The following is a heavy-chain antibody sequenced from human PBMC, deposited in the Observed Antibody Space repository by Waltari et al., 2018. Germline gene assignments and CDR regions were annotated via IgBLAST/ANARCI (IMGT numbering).Heavy chain of an antibody. CDR3: ARGEGDFWSYYYMDV. D-gene: IGHD3-3*01. J-gene: IGHJ6*03. V-gene: IGHV4-39*07. CDR1: GDSISSTSYY. CDR2: VHYSGST. Sequence: QLQLQESGPGLVKPSETLSLTCTVSGDSISSTSYYWGWIRQPPGKGLEWIGSVHYSGSTYYNPSLKHRVTLSVDTSKNQFSLKLSSVTAADTAVFYCARGEGDFWSYYYMDVWGKGTAVTISS.